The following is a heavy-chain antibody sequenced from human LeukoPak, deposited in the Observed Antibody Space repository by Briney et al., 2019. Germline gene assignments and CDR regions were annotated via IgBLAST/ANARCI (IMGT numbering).Heavy chain of an antibody. CDR3: ARCGATVTMFFDY. V-gene: IGHV1-18*01. J-gene: IGHJ4*02. CDR1: GYTFSIYG. D-gene: IGHD4-17*01. Sequence: ASVKVSCKASGYTFSIYGITWVRQAPGQGLEWMGFISADNGNTNYAQKFQGRVTMTTDTSTSTAYMELRSLRAGDTAVYYCARCGATVTMFFDYWGQGTLVTVSS. CDR2: ISADNGNT.